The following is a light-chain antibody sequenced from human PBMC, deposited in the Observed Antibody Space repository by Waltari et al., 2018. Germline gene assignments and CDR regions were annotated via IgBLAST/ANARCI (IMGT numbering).Light chain of an antibody. Sequence: SYVVTQPPSGSVAPGQTATITCEGDNIERKSVHSYQQKAGQAPVLVVYDDSDRPPGIPARLSGSNSGNTATLTIRRVEAGDEADYYCQLWDSRSNHLVFGGGTKLTVL. CDR1: NIERKS. CDR2: DDS. CDR3: QLWDSRSNHLV. J-gene: IGLJ3*02. V-gene: IGLV3-21*02.